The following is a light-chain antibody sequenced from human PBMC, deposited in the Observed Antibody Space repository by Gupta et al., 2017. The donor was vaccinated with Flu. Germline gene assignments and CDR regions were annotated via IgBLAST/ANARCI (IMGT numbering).Light chain of an antibody. CDR1: SGDVGGSNY. CDR2: DVS. V-gene: IGLV2-14*01. CDR3: SSYTSTNTYDV. Sequence: SALTQPASASGSPGQSITIYCTGPSGDVGGSNYVFWYQQHPGKAPKLMIYDVSDRPSGVSSRFSGSKSGNTASLTISGLEADDESDYYCSSYTSTNTYDVFGTGTKVTVL. J-gene: IGLJ1*01.